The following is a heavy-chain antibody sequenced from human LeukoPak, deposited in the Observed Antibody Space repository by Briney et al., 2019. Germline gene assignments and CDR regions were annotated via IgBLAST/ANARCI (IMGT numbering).Heavy chain of an antibody. CDR3: AKDAMTTVTTYAFDI. J-gene: IGHJ3*02. CDR2: IRYDGSNK. Sequence: PGGSLRLSCAASGFTFSSYVMHWVRQAPGKGLEWVAFIRYDGSNKYYADSVKGRFTISRDNSKNTLYLQMNSLRAEDTAVYYCAKDAMTTVTTYAFDIWGQGTMVTVSS. D-gene: IGHD4-17*01. V-gene: IGHV3-30*02. CDR1: GFTFSSYV.